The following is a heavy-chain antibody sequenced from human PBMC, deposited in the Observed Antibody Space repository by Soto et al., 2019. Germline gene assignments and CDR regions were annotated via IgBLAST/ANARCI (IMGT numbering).Heavy chain of an antibody. CDR1: GGTFSSYA. D-gene: IGHD3-22*01. CDR2: IIPIFGTA. V-gene: IGHV1-69*06. Sequence: GASVKVSCKASGGTFSSYAISWVRQAPGQGLEWMGGIIPIFGTANYAQKFQGRVTITADKSTSTAYMGLSSLRSEDTAVYYCASYYDSSGYYPSWFDHWGQGTLVTVSS. CDR3: ASYYDSSGYYPSWFDH. J-gene: IGHJ5*02.